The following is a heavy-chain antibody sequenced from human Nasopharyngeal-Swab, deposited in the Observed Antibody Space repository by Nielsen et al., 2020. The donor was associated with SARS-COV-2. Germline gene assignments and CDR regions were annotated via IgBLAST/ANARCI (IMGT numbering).Heavy chain of an antibody. J-gene: IGHJ6*02. CDR2: ISYDGSNK. Sequence: GGFLRLSCAASGFTFSSYGMHWVRQAPGKGLEWVAVISYDGSNKYYADSVKGRFTISRDNSKNTLYLQMNSLRAEDTAVYYCAKDFSGSYGGMDVWGQGTTVTVSS. D-gene: IGHD1-26*01. V-gene: IGHV3-30*18. CDR1: GFTFSSYG. CDR3: AKDFSGSYGGMDV.